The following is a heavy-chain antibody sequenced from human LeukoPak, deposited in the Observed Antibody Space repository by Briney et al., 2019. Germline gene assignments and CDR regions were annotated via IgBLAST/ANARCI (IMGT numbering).Heavy chain of an antibody. D-gene: IGHD1-26*01. J-gene: IGHJ4*02. CDR1: DGSISSYY. CDR3: ARRYLFNFDY. Sequence: PSETLSLTCSVSDGSISSYYWTWIRQPPGRGLEWIAYIYYSGSTNYNPSLKSRVTISVDTSKNQFSLKLSSVTAADTAVYYCARRYLFNFDYWGQGTPVTVSS. CDR2: IYYSGST. V-gene: IGHV4-59*08.